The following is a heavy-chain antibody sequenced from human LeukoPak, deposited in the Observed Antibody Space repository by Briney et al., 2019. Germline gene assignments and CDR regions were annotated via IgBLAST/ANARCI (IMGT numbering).Heavy chain of an antibody. D-gene: IGHD2-2*01. CDR3: ASLLGYCSSTICSNRYFDY. Sequence: GESLKISCKGSAHSFANSWIAWVRQKPGKGLEWMGIIYPDDSDTRYSPSFQGQVTISADKSISTAYLQWSSLKASDTAMYYCASLLGYCSSTICSNRYFDYWGQGTLVTVSS. J-gene: IGHJ4*02. CDR2: IYPDDSDT. V-gene: IGHV5-51*01. CDR1: AHSFANSW.